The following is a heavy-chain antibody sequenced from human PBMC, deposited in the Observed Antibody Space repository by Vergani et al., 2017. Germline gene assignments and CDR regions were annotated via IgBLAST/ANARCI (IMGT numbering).Heavy chain of an antibody. CDR3: ARLGYCSSTTCRQAFDI. J-gene: IGHJ3*02. Sequence: EVQLVESGGGLVQPGGSLRLSCAASGFTFSDHYMDWVRQAPGKGLEWVSRTRNKANSYTTEYAASVKGRFTISRDDSKNSLYLQMNSLKIEDTAVYYCARLGYCSSTTCRQAFDIWGQGTMVTVSS. V-gene: IGHV3-72*01. CDR1: GFTFSDHY. CDR2: TRNKANSYTT. D-gene: IGHD2-2*01.